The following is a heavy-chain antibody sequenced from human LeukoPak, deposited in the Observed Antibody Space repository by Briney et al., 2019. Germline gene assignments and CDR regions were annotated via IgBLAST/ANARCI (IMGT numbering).Heavy chain of an antibody. J-gene: IGHJ3*02. CDR3: ARSSAYYNEADI. V-gene: IGHV1-46*01. Sequence: ASVKVSCKTSGYTFTNYYLHWVRHAPGQGLEWMGIINPSGGSTTYAQKFQGRLTMTGDTSTSTVYMELSSLRSKDTAVYYCARSSAYYNEADIWGQGTMVTVSS. D-gene: IGHD3-9*01. CDR2: INPSGGST. CDR1: GYTFTNYY.